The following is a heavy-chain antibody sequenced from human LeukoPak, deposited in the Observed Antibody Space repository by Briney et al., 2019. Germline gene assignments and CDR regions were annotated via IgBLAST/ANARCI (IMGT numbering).Heavy chain of an antibody. J-gene: IGHJ3*02. D-gene: IGHD3-10*01. CDR1: GGTFSSYA. CDR2: IIPILGTA. V-gene: IGHV1-69*13. Sequence: SVKVSCKASGGTFSSYAISWVRQAPGQGLEWMGGIIPILGTANYAQKFQGRVTITADESTSTAYMELSSLRSEDTAVYYCAAVREGSPGAFDIWGQGTMVTVSS. CDR3: AAVREGSPGAFDI.